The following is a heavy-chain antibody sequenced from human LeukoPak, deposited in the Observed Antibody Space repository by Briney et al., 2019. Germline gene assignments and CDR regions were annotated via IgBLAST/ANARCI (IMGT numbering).Heavy chain of an antibody. CDR3: ARVRGMTTVTIDY. V-gene: IGHV4-34*01. Sequence: SETLSLTCTVSGGSISSYYWSWIRQPPGKGLEWIGEINHSGSTNYNPSLKSRVTISVDTSKNQFSLKLSSVTAADTAVYYCARVRGMTTVTIDYWGQGTLVTVSS. D-gene: IGHD4-17*01. CDR2: INHSGST. CDR1: GGSISSYY. J-gene: IGHJ4*02.